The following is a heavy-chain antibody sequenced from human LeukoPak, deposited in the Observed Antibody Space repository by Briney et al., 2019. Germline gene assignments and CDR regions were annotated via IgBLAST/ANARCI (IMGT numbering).Heavy chain of an antibody. CDR1: GYTFTSYD. D-gene: IGHD5-12*01. J-gene: IGHJ4*02. CDR3: ARGKRYSGYDLMD. CDR2: MNPNSGNT. V-gene: IGHV1-8*01. Sequence: ASVKVSCKASGYTFTSYDINWVRQAAGQGLEWMGWMNPNSGNTGYAQKFQGRVTMTRNTSISTAYMELSSLTSEDTAVYYCARGKRYSGYDLMDWGQGTLVTVSS.